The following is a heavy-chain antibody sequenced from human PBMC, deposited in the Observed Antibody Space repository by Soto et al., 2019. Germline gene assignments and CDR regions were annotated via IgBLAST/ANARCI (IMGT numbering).Heavy chain of an antibody. J-gene: IGHJ5*02. CDR1: GFTFSNFG. V-gene: IGHV3-33*01. CDR3: ARVTYHSSGTLDA. Sequence: QVQLVESGGGVVQPGTSLRLSCAASGFTFSNFGMHWVRQAPGKGLEWVAGIWYDGSNQYDADSVKGRFTISRNNSKNTVDVQMYCLRVEETAIYYCARVTYHSSGTLDAWGQGTLVTVSS. CDR2: IWYDGSNQ. D-gene: IGHD3-10*01.